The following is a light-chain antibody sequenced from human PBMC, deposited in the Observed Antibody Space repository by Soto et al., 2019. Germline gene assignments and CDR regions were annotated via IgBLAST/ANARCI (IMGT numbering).Light chain of an antibody. J-gene: IGLJ2*01. Sequence: SLLTQPAPLSGSPGQSITISCTGTSSEVGGYNYVSWYQQHPGKAPKLMIYDVSNRPSGVSNRFSGSKSGNTASLTISGLQAEDEADYYCSSYTSSSTRVFGGGTKVTVL. CDR3: SSYTSSSTRV. V-gene: IGLV2-14*01. CDR1: SSEVGGYNY. CDR2: DVS.